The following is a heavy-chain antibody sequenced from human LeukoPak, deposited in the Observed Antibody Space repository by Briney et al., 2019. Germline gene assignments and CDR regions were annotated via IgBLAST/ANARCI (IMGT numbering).Heavy chain of an antibody. CDR1: GDSISSYY. CDR3: AREAAHYYGSGSYYYYYYYMDV. D-gene: IGHD3-10*01. V-gene: IGHV4-59*12. CDR2: IYYSGST. J-gene: IGHJ6*03. Sequence: SETLSLTCTVSGDSISSYYWSWIRQPPGKGLEWVGFIYYSGSTNYNPSLKSRVTISVDTSENQFSLKLSSVTAADTAVYYCAREAAHYYGSGSYYYYYYYMDVWGKGTTVTISS.